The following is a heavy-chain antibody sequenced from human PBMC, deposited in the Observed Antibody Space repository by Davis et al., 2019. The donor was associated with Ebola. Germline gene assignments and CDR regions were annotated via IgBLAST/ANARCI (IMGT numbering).Heavy chain of an antibody. CDR2: IKSKTDGGTT. D-gene: IGHD5-12*01. CDR3: TTLGGYSGYGTRDY. V-gene: IGHV3-15*01. CDR1: GFTFSSYW. J-gene: IGHJ4*02. Sequence: GESLKISCAASGFTFSSYWMSWVRQAPGKGLEWVGRIKSKTDGGTTDYAAPVKGRFTISRDDSKNTLYLQMNSLKTEDTAVYYCTTLGGYSGYGTRDYWGQGTLVTVSS.